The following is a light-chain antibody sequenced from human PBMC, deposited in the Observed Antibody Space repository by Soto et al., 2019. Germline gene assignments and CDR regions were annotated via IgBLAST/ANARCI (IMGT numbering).Light chain of an antibody. CDR3: SSYTNISTYV. J-gene: IGLJ1*01. CDR2: DVR. CDR1: SSDVGGYNY. Sequence: QSALTQPASVSGSPGQSITISCTGTSSDVGGYNYVSWYQQHLGKAPKLMIYDVRNRPSGVSNRFSGSKSVNTASLTISGLQAEDEADYYCSSYTNISTYVFGTGTKVTVL. V-gene: IGLV2-14*01.